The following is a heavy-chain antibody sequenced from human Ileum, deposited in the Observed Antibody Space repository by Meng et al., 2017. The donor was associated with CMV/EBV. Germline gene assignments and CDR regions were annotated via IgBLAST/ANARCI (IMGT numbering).Heavy chain of an antibody. V-gene: IGHV3-74*01. D-gene: IGHD1-26*01. CDR1: GFTRRSYW. J-gene: IGHJ1*01. CDR3: ARNPSGRYGEFQG. CDR2: INSDGSST. Sequence: ASGFTRRSYWMHWVRQVPGKGLVWVSRINSDGSSTGYADSVKGRFTISRDNAKNTLYLQMNSLRVEDTAVYYCARNPSGRYGEFQGWGQGTLVTVSS.